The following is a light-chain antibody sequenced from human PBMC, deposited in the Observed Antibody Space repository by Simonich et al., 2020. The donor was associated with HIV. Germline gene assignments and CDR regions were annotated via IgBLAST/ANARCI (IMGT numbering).Light chain of an antibody. CDR2: DVR. Sequence: QSALTQPASVSGSPGQSITISCTGTSSDVGGSNYVSWYQHPPGKAPKLMIYDVRKRAAGVSNRFSGSKSGNTASLTISGLQAEDEADYYCNSHSSSTNVIFGGGTKLTVL. CDR1: SSDVGGSNY. V-gene: IGLV2-14*03. J-gene: IGLJ2*01. CDR3: NSHSSSTNVI.